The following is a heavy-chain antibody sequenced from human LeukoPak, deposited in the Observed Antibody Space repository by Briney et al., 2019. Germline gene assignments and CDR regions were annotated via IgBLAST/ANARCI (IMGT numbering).Heavy chain of an antibody. V-gene: IGHV3-7*01. CDR3: ARDDPDCSGGSCYSFLLDY. Sequence: GGSLRLSCAASGFTFSRYGMHWVRQAPGKGLEWVANIKQDGSEKYYVDSVKGRFTISRDNAKNSLYLQMNSLRAEDTAVYYCARDDPDCSGGSCYSFLLDYWGQGTLVTVSS. J-gene: IGHJ4*02. D-gene: IGHD2-15*01. CDR1: GFTFSRYG. CDR2: IKQDGSEK.